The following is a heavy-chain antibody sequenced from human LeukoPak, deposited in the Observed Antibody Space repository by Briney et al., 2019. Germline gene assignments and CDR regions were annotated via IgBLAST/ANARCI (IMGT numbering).Heavy chain of an antibody. CDR1: GYTFTSYA. D-gene: IGHD1-1*01. V-gene: IGHV7-4-1*02. J-gene: IGHJ3*02. CDR3: ARGSWKDAFDI. Sequence: ASVKVSCKASGYTFTSYAMNWVRQAPGQGLEWMGWINTNSGKPASAQGFTGRFVFSLDTAASTAYLQISSLETEDTAVYYCARGSWKDAFDIWGQATVVIVSS. CDR2: INTNSGKP.